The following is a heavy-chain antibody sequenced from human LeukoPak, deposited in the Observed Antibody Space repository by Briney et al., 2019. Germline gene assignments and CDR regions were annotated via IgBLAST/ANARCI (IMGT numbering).Heavy chain of an antibody. CDR3: ATIMSRYYYDSSGYPLFQH. D-gene: IGHD3-22*01. CDR2: ISSSGSTI. V-gene: IGHV3-11*01. J-gene: IGHJ1*01. Sequence: GGSLRLSCAASGFTFSDYYMSWIRQAPGKGLEWVSYISSSGSTIYYADSVKGRFTISRDNAKNSLYLQMNSLRAEDTAVYYCATIMSRYYYDSSGYPLFQHWGQGTLVTVSS. CDR1: GFTFSDYY.